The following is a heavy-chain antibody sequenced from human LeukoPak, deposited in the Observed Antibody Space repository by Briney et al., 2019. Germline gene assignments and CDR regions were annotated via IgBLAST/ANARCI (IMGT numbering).Heavy chain of an antibody. Sequence: QSGGSLRLSCAASGFTLSSYAMYWVRQAPGKGLVWVSRFTSDGSSTIYADSVKGRFTISRDNAKNSLYLQMNSLRAEDTAVYYCARDGDYGGNPDYWGQGTLVTVSS. D-gene: IGHD4-23*01. CDR3: ARDGDYGGNPDY. J-gene: IGHJ4*02. CDR2: FTSDGSST. CDR1: GFTLSSYA. V-gene: IGHV3-74*01.